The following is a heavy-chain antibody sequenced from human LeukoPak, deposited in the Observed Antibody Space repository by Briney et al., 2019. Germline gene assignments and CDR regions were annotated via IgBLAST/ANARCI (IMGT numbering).Heavy chain of an antibody. D-gene: IGHD3-22*01. CDR2: INHGGST. V-gene: IGHV4-34*01. CDR3: AKTPVVTLSAFDI. Sequence: SETLSLTCGVYGGSFSGYVWSWIRQPPGKGLQWIGEINHGGSTTYNPSLKSQVTISLDTSRNQFSLKLTSVTAADTAVYYCAKTPVVTLSAFDIWGQGTLVTVSS. J-gene: IGHJ3*02. CDR1: GGSFSGYV.